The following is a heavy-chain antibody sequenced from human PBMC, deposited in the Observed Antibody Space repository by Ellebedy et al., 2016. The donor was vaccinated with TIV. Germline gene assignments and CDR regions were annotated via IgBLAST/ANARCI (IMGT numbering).Heavy chain of an antibody. CDR3: AREMLGDNKSFDY. CDR2: INPNSGVT. Sequence: ASVKVSCXASGYTFTGHYMHWVRQAPGQGPEWVGCINPNSGVTAYPPKFQGRVTVTRDTSVSIVSMDLSGLRSDDTALYYCAREMLGDNKSFDYWGQGTLVTVSS. V-gene: IGHV1-2*02. J-gene: IGHJ4*02. CDR1: GYTFTGHY. D-gene: IGHD1-26*01.